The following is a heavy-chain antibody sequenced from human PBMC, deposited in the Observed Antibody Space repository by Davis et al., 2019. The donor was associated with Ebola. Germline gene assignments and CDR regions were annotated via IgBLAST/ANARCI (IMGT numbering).Heavy chain of an antibody. V-gene: IGHV4-39*01. D-gene: IGHD3-10*01. J-gene: IGHJ5*02. CDR3: ARVPEMVRDLNWFDP. CDR2: IYYSGST. CDR1: GGSISSSSYY. Sequence: PSETLSLTCTVSGGSISSSSYYWGWIRQPPGKGLEWIGSIYYSGSTYYNPSLKSRVTISVDTSKNQFSLKLSSVTAADTAVYYCARVPEMVRDLNWFDPWGQGTLVTVSS.